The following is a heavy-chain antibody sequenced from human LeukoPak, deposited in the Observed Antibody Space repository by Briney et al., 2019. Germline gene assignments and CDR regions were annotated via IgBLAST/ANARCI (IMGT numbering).Heavy chain of an antibody. J-gene: IGHJ4*02. CDR2: IGLASGFT. CDR1: GFTFSDYS. CDR3: ARDHNWAFDS. V-gene: IGHV3-21*05. D-gene: IGHD1-20*01. Sequence: GGSLRLSSAASGFTFSDYSMNWVRQAPGRGLEWLSYIGLASGFTSYAVSVKGRFTISSDTARNSLYLHLNSLRAEDTAVYFCARDHNWAFDSWGQGTLVTVSS.